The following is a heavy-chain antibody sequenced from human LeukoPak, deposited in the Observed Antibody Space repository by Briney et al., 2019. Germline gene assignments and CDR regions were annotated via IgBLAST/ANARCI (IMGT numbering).Heavy chain of an antibody. CDR1: EFTFSTYW. D-gene: IGHD6-13*01. J-gene: IGHJ5*01. Sequence: GGSLRLSCAASEFTFSTYWMTWVRQAPGKGLEWVANIKPDGSERYYVDSVRGRFAISRDNAKNLVYLQMNSLRAEDTAVYYCAGERPSSSWYDFWGQGTQVTVPS. CDR2: IKPDGSER. CDR3: AGERPSSSWYDF. V-gene: IGHV3-7*01.